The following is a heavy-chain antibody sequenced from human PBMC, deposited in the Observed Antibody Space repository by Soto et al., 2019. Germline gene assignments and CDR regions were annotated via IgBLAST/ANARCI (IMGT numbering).Heavy chain of an antibody. D-gene: IGHD1-26*01. Sequence: QVQLQESGPGLVKPSQTLSLTCTVSGGSISSGGYYWSWIRQHPGKGLEWIGYIYYSGSTYYNPSLKSRVTISVDTPKNQFSLKLSSVTAADTAVYYCARSSGADSGSYSYWFDPWGQGTLVTVSS. CDR2: IYYSGST. CDR1: GGSISSGGYY. CDR3: ARSSGADSGSYSYWFDP. V-gene: IGHV4-31*03. J-gene: IGHJ5*02.